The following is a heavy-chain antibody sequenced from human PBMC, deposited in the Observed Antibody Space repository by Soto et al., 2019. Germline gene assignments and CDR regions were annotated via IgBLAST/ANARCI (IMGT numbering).Heavy chain of an antibody. CDR2: INSDGSST. D-gene: IGHD3-10*01. CDR1: GFTFSSYW. J-gene: IGHJ6*02. Sequence: GSLRLSCAASGFTFSSYWMHWVRQAPGKGLVWVSRINSDGSSTSYADSVKGRFTISRDNAKNTLYLQMNSLRAEDTAVYYCARGGYYGSGRDYYDGMDVWGQGTTVTVSS. V-gene: IGHV3-74*01. CDR3: ARGGYYGSGRDYYDGMDV.